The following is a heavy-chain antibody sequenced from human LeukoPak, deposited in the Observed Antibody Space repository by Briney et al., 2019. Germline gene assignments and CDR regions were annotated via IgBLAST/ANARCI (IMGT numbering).Heavy chain of an antibody. CDR1: GASISSGDYY. CDR2: TYYSGST. J-gene: IGHJ5*02. V-gene: IGHV4-30-4*01. Sequence: SETLSLTCTVSGASISSGDYYWSWIRQPPGKGLEWIGYTYYSGSTYYNPSLKSRVTISVDTSKNQFSLKLSSVTAADTAVYYCARPYYYDSRIDPWGQGTRVTVSS. CDR3: ARPYYYDSRIDP. D-gene: IGHD3-22*01.